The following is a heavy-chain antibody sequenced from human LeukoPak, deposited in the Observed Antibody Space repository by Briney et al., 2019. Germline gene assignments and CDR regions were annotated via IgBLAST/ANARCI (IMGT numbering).Heavy chain of an antibody. CDR1: GGSISSYY. V-gene: IGHV4-59*01. CDR3: ARDRDSSGYYNWFDP. J-gene: IGHJ5*02. CDR2: IYYSGST. D-gene: IGHD3-22*01. Sequence: SETLSLTCTVSGGSISSYYWSWIRQPPGEGLEWIGYIYYSGSTNYNPSLKSRVTISVDTSKNQFSLKLSSVTAADTAVYYCARDRDSSGYYNWFDPWGQGTLVTVSS.